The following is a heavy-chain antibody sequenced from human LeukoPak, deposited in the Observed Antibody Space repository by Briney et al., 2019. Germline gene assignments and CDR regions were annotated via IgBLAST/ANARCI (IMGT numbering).Heavy chain of an antibody. CDR1: GFTFGDSA. CDR2: IRSKAHGGTT. D-gene: IGHD3/OR15-3a*01. V-gene: IGHV3-49*04. Sequence: GGSLRLSCTASGFTFGDSAMSWVRQAPGKGLEWGGFIRSKAHGGTTEYAASVKGRFAISRDDSKSIAYLQMNSLRAEDTAVYYCARESGGTSPYWYFDLWGRGTLVTVSS. CDR3: ARESGGTSPYWYFDL. J-gene: IGHJ2*01.